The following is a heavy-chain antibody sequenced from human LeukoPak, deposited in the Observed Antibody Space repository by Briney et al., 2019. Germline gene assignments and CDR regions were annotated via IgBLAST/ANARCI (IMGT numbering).Heavy chain of an antibody. CDR1: GYTFTSYY. J-gene: IGHJ4*02. CDR3: ARCPRLADPPTN. CDR2: INPSGGST. V-gene: IGHV1-46*01. D-gene: IGHD6-13*01. Sequence: GASVKVSCKASGYTFTSYYMHWVRQAPGQGLEWMGIINPSGGSTSYAQKFQGRVTMTRDTSTSTVYMELSSLRSEDTAAYYCARCPRLADPPTNWGQGTLVTVSS.